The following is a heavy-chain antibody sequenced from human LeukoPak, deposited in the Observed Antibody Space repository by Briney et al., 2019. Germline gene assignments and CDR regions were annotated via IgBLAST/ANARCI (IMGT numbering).Heavy chain of an antibody. CDR2: INHSGST. CDR3: ARHRGVRGVKGRYFFDY. V-gene: IGHV4-38-2*02. Sequence: PSETLPLTCTVSGYSISSGYYWGWIRQPPGKGLEWIGEINHSGSTNYNPSLKSRVTISVDTSKNQFSLKLSSVTAADTAVYYCARHRGVRGVKGRYFFDYWGQGTLVTVSS. J-gene: IGHJ4*02. CDR1: GYSISSGYY. D-gene: IGHD3-10*01.